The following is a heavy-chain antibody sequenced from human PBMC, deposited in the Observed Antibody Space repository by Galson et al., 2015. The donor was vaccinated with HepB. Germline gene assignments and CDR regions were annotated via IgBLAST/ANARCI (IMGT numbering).Heavy chain of an antibody. CDR3: ARDGLWGAFDI. J-gene: IGHJ3*02. CDR2: IGTAGDT. CDR1: GFTFSSYD. D-gene: IGHD2/OR15-2a*01. V-gene: IGHV3-13*01. Sequence: SLRLSCAASGFTFSSYDMHWVRQVTGKGLEWVSTIGTAGDTYYPGSVKGRFTISRENAKNSLHIQMNGLRAGDTAVYYCARDGLWGAFDIWGQGTLVTVSS.